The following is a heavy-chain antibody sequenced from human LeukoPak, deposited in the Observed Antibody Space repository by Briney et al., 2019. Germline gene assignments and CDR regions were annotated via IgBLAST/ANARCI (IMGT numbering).Heavy chain of an antibody. CDR2: ISYDGSNK. Sequence: GGSLRLSCAASGFTFSSYAMHWVRQAPGKGLEWVAVISYDGSNKYYADSVKGRFTISRDNSKNTLYLQMNSLRAEDTAVYYCARVSEWELPVYWGQGTLVTVSS. D-gene: IGHD1-26*01. CDR3: ARVSEWELPVY. V-gene: IGHV3-30-3*01. J-gene: IGHJ4*02. CDR1: GFTFSSYA.